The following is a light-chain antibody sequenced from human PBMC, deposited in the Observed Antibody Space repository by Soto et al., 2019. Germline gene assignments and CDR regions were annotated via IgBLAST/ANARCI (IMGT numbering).Light chain of an antibody. CDR3: QQYGSSPQT. CDR1: QSVSSY. Sequence: EIVLTQSPAILSVSPGERATLSCRASQSVSSYLAWYQQKPGQAPRLLIYGASSRATGIPDRFSGSGSGTDFTLTISRLEPEDFAVYYCQQYGSSPQTFGQGTKVDIK. CDR2: GAS. V-gene: IGKV3-20*01. J-gene: IGKJ1*01.